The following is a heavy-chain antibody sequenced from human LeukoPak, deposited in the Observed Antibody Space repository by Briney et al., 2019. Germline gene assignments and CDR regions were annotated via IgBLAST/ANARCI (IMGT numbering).Heavy chain of an antibody. D-gene: IGHD3-22*01. CDR2: ISYDGSNK. V-gene: IGHV3-30*18. CDR3: AKTYYYDSSGYYSFAFDI. Sequence: PGGSLRLSCAASGFTFSSYGMHWVRQAPGKWLEWVAVISYDGSNKYYADSVKGRFTISRDNSKNTLYLQMNSLRAEDTAVYYCAKTYYYDSSGYYSFAFDIWGQGTMVTVSS. CDR1: GFTFSSYG. J-gene: IGHJ3*02.